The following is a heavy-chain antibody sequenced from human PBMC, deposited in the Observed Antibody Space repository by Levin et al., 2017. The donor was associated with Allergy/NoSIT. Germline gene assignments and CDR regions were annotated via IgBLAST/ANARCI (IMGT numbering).Heavy chain of an antibody. V-gene: IGHV3-23*01. CDR1: GFTFSSYA. D-gene: IGHD3-3*01. CDR3: ANGGYYDFWSSYSPFDY. CDR2: ISSIGVNT. J-gene: IGHJ4*02. Sequence: GGSLRLSCAASGFTFSSYAMSWVRQAPGKGLEWVSVISSIGVNTHYADSVKGRFSISRDNSRNTLFLQMNNLRAEDTAVYYCANGGYYDFWSSYSPFDYWGQGTLVTVSS.